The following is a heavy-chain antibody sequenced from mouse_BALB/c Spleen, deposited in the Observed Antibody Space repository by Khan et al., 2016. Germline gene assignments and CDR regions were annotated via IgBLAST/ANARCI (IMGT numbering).Heavy chain of an antibody. J-gene: IGHJ3*01. D-gene: IGHD2-1*01. Sequence: VQLQQSGPELVKPGASVKVSCKGSGYAFTTYNMYWVKQSHGKSLEWIGYIDPYNGVSSYNQKFKDKAKLTVDESSSTAYMHRNSLTSEDSAVYYCARWDGNYVPFAYWGQGTLVTVSA. CDR2: IDPYNGVS. CDR1: GYAFTTYN. CDR3: ARWDGNYVPFAY. V-gene: IGHV1S135*01.